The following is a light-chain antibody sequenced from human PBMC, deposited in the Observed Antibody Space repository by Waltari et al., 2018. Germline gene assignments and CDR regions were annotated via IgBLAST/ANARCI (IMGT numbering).Light chain of an antibody. CDR2: DVS. V-gene: IGLV2-14*03. J-gene: IGLJ3*02. CDR1: ASDVAFFNY. Sequence: QSALTQPASVSGSPGQSITISCTGTASDVAFFNYVPRYQQHPGKAPKVIIYDVSERPSGVSNRFSGSKSGNSAFLTISGLQAEDEADYYCNSYTGSSSWVFGGGTKLTV. CDR3: NSYTGSSSWV.